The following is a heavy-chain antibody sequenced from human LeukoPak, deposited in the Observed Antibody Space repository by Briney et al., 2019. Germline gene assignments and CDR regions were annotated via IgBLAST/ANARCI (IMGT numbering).Heavy chain of an antibody. CDR1: GFTVSSNY. CDR3: ARDTHYYDSSGYEGAFDI. D-gene: IGHD3-22*01. J-gene: IGHJ3*02. V-gene: IGHV3-66*01. Sequence: PGGSLRLSCAASGFTVSSNYMSWVRQAPGKGLEWVSVIYSGGSTYYADSVKGRFTISRDNSKNTLYLQMNSLRAEDTAVYYCARDTHYYDSSGYEGAFDIWGQGTMVTVSS. CDR2: IYSGGST.